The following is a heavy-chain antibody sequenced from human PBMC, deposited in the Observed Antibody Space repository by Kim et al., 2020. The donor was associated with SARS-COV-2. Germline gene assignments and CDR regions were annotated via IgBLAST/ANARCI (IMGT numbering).Heavy chain of an antibody. J-gene: IGHJ2*01. D-gene: IGHD1-26*01. CDR3: ARGGVGASLWRWYFDL. CDR2: ISSSSSYT. CDR1: GFTFSGYN. Sequence: GGSLRLSCEASGFTFSGYNMSWIRQAPGKGLEWVSYISSSSSYTIYADSVKGRFTISRDNAKTSLYLQMDSLRAEDTAVYYCARGGVGASLWRWYFDLWGRGTLVTVSS. V-gene: IGHV3-11*06.